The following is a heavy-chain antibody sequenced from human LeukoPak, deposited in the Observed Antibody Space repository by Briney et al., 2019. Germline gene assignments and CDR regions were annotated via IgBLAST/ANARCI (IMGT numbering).Heavy chain of an antibody. CDR3: AKDRVGGPFDY. Sequence: QPGRSLRLSCSASGFTFDDYAMHWDRQAPGKGLKWVSGISWNSGSIGYADSVKGRFTISRDNAKNSLYLQMNSLRAEDTAVYYCAKDRVGGPFDYWGQGTLVTVSS. V-gene: IGHV3-9*01. CDR2: ISWNSGSI. D-gene: IGHD1-26*01. J-gene: IGHJ4*02. CDR1: GFTFDDYA.